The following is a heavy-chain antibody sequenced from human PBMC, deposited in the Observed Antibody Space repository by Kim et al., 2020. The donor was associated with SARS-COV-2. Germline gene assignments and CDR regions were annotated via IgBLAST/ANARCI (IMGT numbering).Heavy chain of an antibody. CDR1: GGSVSSGSYY. CDR3: ARGGSDGFPHWFDP. V-gene: IGHV4-61*01. J-gene: IGHJ5*02. Sequence: SETLSLTCTVSGGSVSSGSYYWSWIRQPPGKGLEWIGYTYYSGSTNYNPSLKSRVTISVDTSKNQFSLKLSSVTAADTAVYYCARGGSDGFPHWFDPWGQGTLVTVSS. CDR2: TYYSGST. D-gene: IGHD3-10*01.